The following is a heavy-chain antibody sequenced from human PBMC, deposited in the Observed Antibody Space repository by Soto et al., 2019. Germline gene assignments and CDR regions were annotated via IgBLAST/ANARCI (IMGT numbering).Heavy chain of an antibody. CDR2: ISGSGGST. CDR3: AKDSPAATVDY. V-gene: IGHV3-23*01. D-gene: IGHD2-2*01. J-gene: IGHJ4*02. CDR1: GSTISSYA. Sequence: GGSLRLSCAASGSTISSYAMSWVRQAPGKELEWVSAISGSGGSTYYADSVKGRFTISRDNSKNTLYLQMNSLRAEDTAVYYCAKDSPAATVDYWGQGTLVTVSS.